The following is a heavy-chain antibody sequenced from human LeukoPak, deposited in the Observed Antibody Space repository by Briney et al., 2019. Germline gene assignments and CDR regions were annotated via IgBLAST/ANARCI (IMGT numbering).Heavy chain of an antibody. CDR1: GYTFTSYG. Sequence: ASVKVSCKASGYTFTSYGISWVRQAPGQGLEWMGWISAYNGNTNYAQKLQGRVTMTTDTSTSTAYMELRSLRSDDTAVYYCARTYSSNNRGKFDYWGQGTLVTVSS. D-gene: IGHD6-13*01. CDR2: ISAYNGNT. J-gene: IGHJ4*02. V-gene: IGHV1-18*01. CDR3: ARTYSSNNRGKFDY.